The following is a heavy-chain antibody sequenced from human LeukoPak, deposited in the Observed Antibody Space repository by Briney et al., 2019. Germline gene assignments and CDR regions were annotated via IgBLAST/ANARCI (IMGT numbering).Heavy chain of an antibody. V-gene: IGHV1-2*02. CDR2: INPNSGGT. J-gene: IGHJ4*02. Sequence: GGSLRLSCAASGFTFSSYGMHWVRQAPGQGLEWMGWINPNSGGTNYAQKFQGRVTMTRDTSITTAYMELSRLRSDDTAVYYCARAGGGLDYWGQGILVTVSS. CDR1: GFTFSSYG. CDR3: ARAGGGLDY. D-gene: IGHD2-15*01.